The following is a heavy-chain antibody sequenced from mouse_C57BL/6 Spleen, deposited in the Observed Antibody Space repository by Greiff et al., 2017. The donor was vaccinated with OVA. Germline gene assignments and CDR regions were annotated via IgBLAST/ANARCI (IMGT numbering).Heavy chain of an antibody. CDR2: ISDGGSYT. V-gene: IGHV5-4*03. CDR3: ARSYYGSSYWFAY. CDR1: GFTFSSYA. D-gene: IGHD1-1*01. Sequence: EVMLVKSGGGLVKPGGSLKLSCAASGFTFSSYAMSWVRQTPEKRLEWVATISDGGSYTYYPDNVKGRFTISRDNAKNNLYLQMSHLKSEDTAMYYCARSYYGSSYWFAYWGQGTLVTVSA. J-gene: IGHJ3*01.